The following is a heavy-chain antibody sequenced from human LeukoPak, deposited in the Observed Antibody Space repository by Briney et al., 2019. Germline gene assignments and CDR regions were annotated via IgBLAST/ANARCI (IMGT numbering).Heavy chain of an antibody. CDR1: GFTFDEYA. V-gene: IGHV3-9*01. Sequence: GGSLRLSCAASGFTFDEYAIHWVRQAPGKGLEWVSGISWNGGSLDYVDSVKGRLTISRDNAKNSLYLQMNSLRPEDTALYFCAKGTGRYWTFFDSWGQGTHVIVSS. CDR2: ISWNGGSL. J-gene: IGHJ4*02. CDR3: AKGTGRYWTFFDS. D-gene: IGHD1-26*01.